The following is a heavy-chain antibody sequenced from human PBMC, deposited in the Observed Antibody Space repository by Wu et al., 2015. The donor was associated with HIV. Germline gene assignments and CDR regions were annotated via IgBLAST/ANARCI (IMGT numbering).Heavy chain of an antibody. CDR3: AKAGGIDGAFDI. Sequence: QVQLVQSGAEVKKPGVSVKVSCKASGYSFTGFYMHWVRQATGQGLEWMGWMNPNSGDTGYAQKFQGRVTITRNTSIFTAYMELSSLRSEDMAVYYCAKAGGIDGAFDIWGQGTMVTVSS. CDR1: GYSFTGFY. J-gene: IGHJ3*02. CDR2: MNPNSGDT. V-gene: IGHV1-8*03. D-gene: IGHD3-16*01.